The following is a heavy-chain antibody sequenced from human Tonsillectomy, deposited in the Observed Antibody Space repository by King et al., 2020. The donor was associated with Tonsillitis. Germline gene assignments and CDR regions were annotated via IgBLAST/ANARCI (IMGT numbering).Heavy chain of an antibody. V-gene: IGHV3-74*01. CDR1: GFTFSGYW. CDR3: ARDGYSRSFDY. Sequence: VQLVESGGGLVQPGGSLRLSCAASGFTFSGYWMHWVRQAPGKGLVWVSRINTDGNSTTFADSVKGRFTISRDNAKNTLYLQMNGLRAEDTAEYYCARDGYSRSFDYWGQGTLVTVSS. D-gene: IGHD4-11*01. J-gene: IGHJ4*02. CDR2: INTDGNST.